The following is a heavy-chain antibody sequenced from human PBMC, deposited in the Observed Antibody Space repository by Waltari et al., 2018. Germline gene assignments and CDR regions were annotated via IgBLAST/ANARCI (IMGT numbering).Heavy chain of an antibody. D-gene: IGHD1-26*01. CDR1: GGSTSTYY. CDR3: ARADTSTSYFYYYMDV. J-gene: IGHJ6*03. CDR2: INYSGSS. Sequence: QVQLQESGPGLVKPSETLSLTCTVSGGSTSTYYWSWVRQSPGQGLEWIGYINYSGSSVYTPSLRSRVAISLYTPNNQFSLRLRSVTAADAAIYYCARADTSTSYFYYYMDVWGKGTTVTVSS. V-gene: IGHV4-59*01.